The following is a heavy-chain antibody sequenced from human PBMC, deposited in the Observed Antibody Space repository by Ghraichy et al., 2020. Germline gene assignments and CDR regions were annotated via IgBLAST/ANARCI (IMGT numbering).Heavy chain of an antibody. D-gene: IGHD2/OR15-2a*01. Sequence: GEYLNISCAASGFTFSNYAMTWVRQAPGKGLEWVSGISGSGGERYDADFVKGRFTISRDNSKNTLYLQINSLRAEDTALYYCAQARGPVSPDYWGQGTLVTVSS. V-gene: IGHV3-23*01. CDR3: AQARGPVSPDY. J-gene: IGHJ4*02. CDR2: ISGSGGER. CDR1: GFTFSNYA.